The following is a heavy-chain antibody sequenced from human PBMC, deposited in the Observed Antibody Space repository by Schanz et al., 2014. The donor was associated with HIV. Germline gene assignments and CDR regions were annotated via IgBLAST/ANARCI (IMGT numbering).Heavy chain of an antibody. CDR3: VRGIATTGGDYWHFDL. V-gene: IGHV4-31*03. CDR2: IYYSGSS. J-gene: IGHJ2*01. Sequence: QVQLQESGPGLVKPSQTLSLTCTVSGGSISSGGYYWSWIRQHPGKGLEWIGYIYYSGSSYYNPSLKSRVTMSLGTSKEGFSLKLTSVTAADSAVYYCVRGIATTGGDYWHFDLWGRGTRVTVTT. CDR1: GGSISSGGYY. D-gene: IGHD6-13*01.